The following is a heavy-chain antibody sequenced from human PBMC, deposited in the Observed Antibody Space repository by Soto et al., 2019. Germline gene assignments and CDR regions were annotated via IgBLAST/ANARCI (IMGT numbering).Heavy chain of an antibody. D-gene: IGHD3-3*01. V-gene: IGHV3-48*01. CDR1: GFTFSSYS. CDR3: ARDPYDFWSGYPPNAFDI. J-gene: IGHJ3*02. CDR2: ISSSSSTI. Sequence: LRLSCAASGFTFSSYSMNWVRQAPGKGLEWVSYISSSSSTIYYADSVKGRFTISRDNAKNSLYLQMNSLRAEDTAVYYCARDPYDFWSGYPPNAFDIWGQGTMVTVSS.